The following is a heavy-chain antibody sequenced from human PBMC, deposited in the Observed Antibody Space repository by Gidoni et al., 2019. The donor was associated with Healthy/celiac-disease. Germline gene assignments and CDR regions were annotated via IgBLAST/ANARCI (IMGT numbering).Heavy chain of an antibody. CDR3: ARGPDRVLMVPEGWFDP. CDR1: GFTFSSYG. D-gene: IGHD2-8*01. Sequence: QVQLVASGGGVVQPGRSLRLSCAASGFTFSSYGMHWVRQAPGKGLGWVAVIWYDGSNKYYADSVKGRFTISRDNSKNTLYLQMNSLRAEDTAVYYCARGPDRVLMVPEGWFDPWGQGTLVTVSS. V-gene: IGHV3-33*01. CDR2: IWYDGSNK. J-gene: IGHJ5*02.